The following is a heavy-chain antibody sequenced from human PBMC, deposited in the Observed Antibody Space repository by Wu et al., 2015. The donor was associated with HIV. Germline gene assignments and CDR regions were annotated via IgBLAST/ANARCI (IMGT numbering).Heavy chain of an antibody. CDR3: ARDSGASSGYDPYCSGGSCYPLGSHGMDV. CDR1: GGTFSSYA. Sequence: QVQLVQSGAEVKKPGSSVKVSCKASGGTFSSYAISWVRQAPGQGLEWMGGIIPIFGTANYAQKFQGRVTITTDESTSTAYMELSSLRSEDTAVYYCARDSGASSGYDPYCSGGSCYPLGSHGMDVWGQGTTGHRLL. J-gene: IGHJ6*02. V-gene: IGHV1-69*05. CDR2: IIPIFGTA. D-gene: IGHD2-15*01.